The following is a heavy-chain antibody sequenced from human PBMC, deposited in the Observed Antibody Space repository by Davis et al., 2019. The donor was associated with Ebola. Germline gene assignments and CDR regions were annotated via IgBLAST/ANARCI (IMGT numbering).Heavy chain of an antibody. V-gene: IGHV3-74*01. D-gene: IGHD2-21*02. CDR3: ARDSDDYCFDY. CDR1: GFTFSNYW. CDR2: INSDGSST. Sequence: PGGSLRLSCAASGFTFSNYWMHWVRQAPGKGLEWVSRINSDGSSTSYADSVKGRFTISRDNSKNTLYLQMNSLRPEDTAVYYCARDSDDYCFDYWGQGTLVTVSS. J-gene: IGHJ4*02.